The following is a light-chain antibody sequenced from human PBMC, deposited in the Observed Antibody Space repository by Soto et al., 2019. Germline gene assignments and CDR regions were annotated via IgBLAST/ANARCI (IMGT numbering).Light chain of an antibody. CDR2: EVS. Sequence: QSVLTQPASVSGSPGQSITISCTGTSSDVGGYNYVSWYQQHPGKAPKLMIYEVSNRPSGGSNRFSGSKSGNTASLTISGLQAEDEGDYYCSSYTSSSVLFGGGTKLTVL. J-gene: IGLJ2*01. CDR3: SSYTSSSVL. CDR1: SSDVGGYNY. V-gene: IGLV2-14*01.